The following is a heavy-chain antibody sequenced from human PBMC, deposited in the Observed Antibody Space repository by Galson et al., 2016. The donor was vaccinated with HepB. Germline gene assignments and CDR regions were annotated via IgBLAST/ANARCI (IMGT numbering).Heavy chain of an antibody. CDR2: ISSSSSYI. D-gene: IGHD3-3*01. CDR1: GFTFSTYS. CDR3: ARDAPILRLLYGMDV. J-gene: IGHJ6*02. Sequence: SLRLSCAASGFTFSTYSMNWVRQAPGKGLEWVSFISSSSSYIYYADSVKGRFTISRDNAKNSLYLQINGLRAEDTAVYYCARDAPILRLLYGMDVWGQGTTVTVSS. V-gene: IGHV3-21*01.